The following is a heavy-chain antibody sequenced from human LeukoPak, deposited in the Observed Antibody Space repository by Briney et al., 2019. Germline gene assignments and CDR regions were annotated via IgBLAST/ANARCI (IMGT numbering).Heavy chain of an antibody. D-gene: IGHD3-16*01. CDR3: ARAPSRAFGGVHAFDI. V-gene: IGHV3-7*01. CDR1: GFTFSTYW. J-gene: IGHJ3*02. Sequence: GGSLRLSCAASGFTFSTYWMSWVRQAPGKGLEWVANIKQDGSEKYYVDSVKGRFTISRDNAKNSLYLQMSSLRAEDTAVYYCARAPSRAFGGVHAFDIWGQGTMVTVSS. CDR2: IKQDGSEK.